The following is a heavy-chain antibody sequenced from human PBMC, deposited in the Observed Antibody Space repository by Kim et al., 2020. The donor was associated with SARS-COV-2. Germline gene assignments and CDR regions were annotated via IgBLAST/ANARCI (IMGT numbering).Heavy chain of an antibody. CDR1: GFTFSSYW. Sequence: GGSLRLSCAASGFTFSSYWMHWVRQAPGKGLVWVSRINSDGSSTSYADSVKGRFTISRDNAKNTLYLQMNSLRAEDTTVYYCARPPGIAAAGAFDYWGQGTLVTVSS. D-gene: IGHD6-13*01. J-gene: IGHJ4*02. V-gene: IGHV3-74*01. CDR2: INSDGSST. CDR3: ARPPGIAAAGAFDY.